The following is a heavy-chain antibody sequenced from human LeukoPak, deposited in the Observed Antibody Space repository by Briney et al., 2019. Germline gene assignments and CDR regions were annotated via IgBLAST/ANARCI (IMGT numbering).Heavy chain of an antibody. J-gene: IGHJ4*02. CDR2: ISRNSSTT. CDR3: ARDKIRIVGATTYFDY. Sequence: GGSLRLSCAASGFIFSRYSMNWVRQAPGKGLEWISYISRNSSTTYYVDSVKGRFTISRDNAKNSLYLQMNSLRAEDTAVYYCARDKIRIVGATTYFDYWGQGTLVTVSS. D-gene: IGHD1-26*01. V-gene: IGHV3-48*04. CDR1: GFIFSRYS.